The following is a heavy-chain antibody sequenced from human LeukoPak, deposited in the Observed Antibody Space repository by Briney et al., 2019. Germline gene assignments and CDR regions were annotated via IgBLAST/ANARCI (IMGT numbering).Heavy chain of an antibody. V-gene: IGHV3-48*03. CDR3: ARVRQWLIDY. CDR2: ISSSGSTI. CDR1: GFTFSSYE. J-gene: IGHJ4*02. Sequence: PGGSLRLSCAASGFTFSSYEMNWVRQAPGKGLEWVSYISSSGSTIYYADSVKGRFTISRDNAKNSLYLQMNSLRVEDTAVYYCARVRQWLIDYWGQGTLVAVSS. D-gene: IGHD6-19*01.